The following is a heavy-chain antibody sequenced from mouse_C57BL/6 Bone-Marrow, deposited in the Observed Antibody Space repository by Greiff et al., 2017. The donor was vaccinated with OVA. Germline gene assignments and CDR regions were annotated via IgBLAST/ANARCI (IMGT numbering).Heavy chain of an antibody. D-gene: IGHD1-1*01. CDR1: GFTFSSYA. J-gene: IGHJ2*01. Sequence: EVQLVESGEGLVKPGGSLKLSCAASGFTFSSYAMSWVRQTPEKRLEWVAYISSGGDYIYYADTVKGRFTISRDNARNTLYLQMSSLKSEDTAMYYCTREAITTAVGGYWGQGTTLTVSS. CDR3: TREAITTAVGGY. V-gene: IGHV5-9-1*02. CDR2: ISSGGDYI.